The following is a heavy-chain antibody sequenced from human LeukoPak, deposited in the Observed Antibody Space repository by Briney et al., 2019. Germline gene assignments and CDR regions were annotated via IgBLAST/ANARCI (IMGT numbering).Heavy chain of an antibody. V-gene: IGHV1-24*01. CDR1: GYTLTELS. CDR2: FDPEDGET. D-gene: IGHD5-12*01. J-gene: IGHJ2*01. Sequence: ASVKVSCKVSGYTLTELSMHWVRQAPGKGLEWMGGFDPEDGETIYAQKFQGRVTMTEDTSTDTAYMELSSLRSEGTAVYYCATPVGATGADWYFDLWGRGTLVTVSS. CDR3: ATPVGATGADWYFDL.